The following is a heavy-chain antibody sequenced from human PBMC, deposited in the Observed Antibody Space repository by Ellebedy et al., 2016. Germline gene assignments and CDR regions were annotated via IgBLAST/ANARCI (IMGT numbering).Heavy chain of an antibody. J-gene: IGHJ6*03. CDR2: IYYSGST. CDR3: ARGVIVVVPAASGHYMDV. Sequence: SETLSLXXTVSGGSISSGDYYWSWIRQPPGKGLEWIGYIYYSGSTYYNPSLKSRVTISVDTSKNQFSLKLSSVTAADTAVYYCARGVIVVVPAASGHYMDVWGKGTTVTVSS. CDR1: GGSISSGDYY. V-gene: IGHV4-30-4*01. D-gene: IGHD2-2*01.